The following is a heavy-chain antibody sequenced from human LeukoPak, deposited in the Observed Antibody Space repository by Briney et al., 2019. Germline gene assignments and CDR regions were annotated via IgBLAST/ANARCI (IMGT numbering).Heavy chain of an antibody. CDR1: GFSISSDYY. Sequence: SETLSLTCTVSGFSISSDYYLGWIRQPPGKGLEWVGSIYHSGSTYYNPSLKSRVTISADTSKNQFSLKLSSVTAADTAVYYCARDEAKYYFDYWGQGTLVTVSS. V-gene: IGHV4-38-2*02. CDR3: ARDEAKYYFDY. CDR2: IYHSGST. J-gene: IGHJ4*02.